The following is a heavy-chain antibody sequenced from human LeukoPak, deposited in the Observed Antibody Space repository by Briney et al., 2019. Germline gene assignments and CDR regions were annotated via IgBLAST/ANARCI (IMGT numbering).Heavy chain of an antibody. D-gene: IGHD3-22*01. J-gene: IGHJ4*02. Sequence: PGGSQTLSCAASGHPYLSYPMSGPRHAPGKGVVCVSAISDSGGGTYYADSVRGRFTNFRDNSKNTLYLQINSLRDEDTVVYYCEKRMGGEPPYYYGSSGYYGIDYWGQGTLVTVSS. CDR2: ISDSGGGT. CDR3: EKRMGGEPPYYYGSSGYYGIDY. CDR1: GHPYLSYP. V-gene: IGHV3-23*01.